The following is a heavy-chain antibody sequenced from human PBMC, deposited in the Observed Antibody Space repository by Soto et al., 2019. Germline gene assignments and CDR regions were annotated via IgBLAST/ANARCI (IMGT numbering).Heavy chain of an antibody. V-gene: IGHV3-21*01. CDR2: ISSSSSYI. CDR1: EFTFSRYS. J-gene: IGHJ3*02. CDR3: AILSGFCCGGSYYLDPHDI. D-gene: IGHD2-15*01. Sequence: GGSLRLSCAASEFTFSRYSMNWVRHAPEKGLERVSSISSSSSYIYYADSVKGRFTISRDNAKNSLYLQMNSLRAEDTAVYYCAILSGFCCGGSYYLDPHDIWAQRTTVTVSS.